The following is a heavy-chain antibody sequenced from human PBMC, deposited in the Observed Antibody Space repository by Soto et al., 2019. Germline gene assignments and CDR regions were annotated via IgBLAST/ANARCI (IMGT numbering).Heavy chain of an antibody. Sequence: SETLSLTCTVSGGSISSGDYYWSWIRQPPGKGLEWIGYIYYSGSTYYNPSLKSRVTISVDTSKNQFSLKLSSVTAADTAVYYCARLYVDTAMRGPGAHFDYWGQGTLVTVSS. CDR2: IYYSGST. V-gene: IGHV4-30-4*01. CDR3: ARLYVDTAMRGPGAHFDY. J-gene: IGHJ4*02. CDR1: GGSISSGDYY. D-gene: IGHD5-18*01.